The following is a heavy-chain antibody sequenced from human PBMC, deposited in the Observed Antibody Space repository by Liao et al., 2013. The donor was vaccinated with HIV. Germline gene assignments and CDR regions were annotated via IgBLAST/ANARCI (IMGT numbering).Heavy chain of an antibody. V-gene: IGHV4-4*07. CDR1: GGSISSYY. CDR3: AREKKGYYDFWSGYPNWFDP. J-gene: IGHJ5*02. Sequence: QVQLQESGPGLVKPSETLSLTCTVSGGSISSYYWSWIRQPAGKGLEWIGRIYTSGSTNYNPSLKSRVSLSVDTSKNQFSLKLFSVTAADTAVYYCAREKKGYYDFWSGYPNWFDPWGQGTLVTVSS. CDR2: IYTSGST. D-gene: IGHD3-3*01.